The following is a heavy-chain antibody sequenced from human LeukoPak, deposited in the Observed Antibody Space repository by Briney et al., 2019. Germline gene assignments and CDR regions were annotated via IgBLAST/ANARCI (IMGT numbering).Heavy chain of an antibody. J-gene: IGHJ5*02. D-gene: IGHD1-1*01. CDR3: ARVPPSGHISA. CDR2: INSDGSST. Sequence: GGSLRLSCAASGFTFSSYWMHWVRQAPGKGLVWVSRINSDGSSTSYADSVKGRFTISRDNAKNSLFLQVNSLRAEDTAMYYCARVPPSGHISAWGQGTLVTVSS. CDR1: GFTFSSYW. V-gene: IGHV3-74*01.